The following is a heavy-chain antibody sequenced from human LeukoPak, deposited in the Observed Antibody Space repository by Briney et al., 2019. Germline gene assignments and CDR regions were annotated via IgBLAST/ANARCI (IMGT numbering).Heavy chain of an antibody. J-gene: IGHJ4*02. Sequence: GGSLRLSCAASGFTFSSYAMSWVRQAPGKGLEWVSSLSGSGGSTYYADSVKGRFTISRDNSKNRLYLQMNSLRAEDTAVYYCAKRPRGNYLDPFDYWAREPWSPSPQ. CDR3: AKRPRGNYLDPFDY. D-gene: IGHD3-10*01. CDR2: LSGSGGST. CDR1: GFTFSSYA. V-gene: IGHV3-23*01.